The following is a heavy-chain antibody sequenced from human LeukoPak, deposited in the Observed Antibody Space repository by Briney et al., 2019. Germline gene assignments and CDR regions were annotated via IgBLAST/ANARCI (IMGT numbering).Heavy chain of an antibody. J-gene: IGHJ4*02. CDR3: ASRKLGNDY. V-gene: IGHV4-34*01. Sequence: SETLSLTCAVYGGSFSSYYWSWIRQPPGKGLEWIGEINHSGSTNYNPSLKSRVTISADTSQNQFSLKLSSVTAADTAVYYCASRKLGNDYWGQGTLVTVSS. CDR2: INHSGST. D-gene: IGHD7-27*01. CDR1: GGSFSSYY.